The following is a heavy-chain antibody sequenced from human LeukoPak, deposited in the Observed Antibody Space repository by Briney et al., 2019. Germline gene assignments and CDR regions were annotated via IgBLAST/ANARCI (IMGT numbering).Heavy chain of an antibody. CDR2: INPSGGST. CDR1: GYTFTGYY. CDR3: ARRARGIAARRDLDY. Sequence: ASVKVSCKASGYTFTGYYMHWVRQAPGQGLEWMGIINPSGGSTSYAQKFQGRVTMTRDMSTSTVYMELSSLRSEDTAVYYCARRARGIAARRDLDYWGQGTLVTVSS. J-gene: IGHJ4*02. D-gene: IGHD6-6*01. V-gene: IGHV1-46*01.